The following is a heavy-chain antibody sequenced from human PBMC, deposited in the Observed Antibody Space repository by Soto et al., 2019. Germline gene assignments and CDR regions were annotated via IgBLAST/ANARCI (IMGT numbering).Heavy chain of an antibody. CDR1: GGSFREYA. CDR3: ARDSTAMIMSSFDY. J-gene: IGHJ4*01. D-gene: IGHD5-18*01. Sequence: SVKVSRKVSGGSFREYAVSLVRQAPGQGLEWXGGXXPXXGXPXXXQXXXERITIIADEGTSTVYMELSSLTSEDTAVYYCARDSTAMIMSSFDYWGQGTLVTVSS. V-gene: IGHV1-69*13. CDR2: XXPXXGXP.